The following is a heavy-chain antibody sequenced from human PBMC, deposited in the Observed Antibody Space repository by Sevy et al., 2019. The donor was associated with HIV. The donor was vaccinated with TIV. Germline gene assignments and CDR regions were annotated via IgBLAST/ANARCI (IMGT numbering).Heavy chain of an antibody. CDR3: ARLGKWGGLAFDI. J-gene: IGHJ3*02. V-gene: IGHV1-69*06. CDR2: IIPIFGTA. D-gene: IGHD1-26*01. Sequence: ASVKVSCKASGGTFSSYAISWVRQAPGQGLEWMGGIIPIFGTANYAQKFQGRVTITADKSTSTAYMELSSLRSEDTAVYYCARLGKWGGLAFDIWGQGTMVTVSS. CDR1: GGTFSSYA.